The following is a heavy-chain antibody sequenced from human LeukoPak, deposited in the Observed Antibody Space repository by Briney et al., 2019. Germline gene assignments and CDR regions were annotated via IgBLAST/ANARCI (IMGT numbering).Heavy chain of an antibody. CDR3: ARADYYYYYYMDV. V-gene: IGHV3-11*01. J-gene: IGHJ6*03. Sequence: GGSLRLSCAASGFTFSDYYMSWIRQAPGKGLEGVSYISSSGSTIYYADSVKGRFTISRDNAKNSLYLQMNSLRAEDTAVYYCARADYYYYYYMDVWGKGTTVTVSS. CDR2: ISSSGSTI. CDR1: GFTFSDYY.